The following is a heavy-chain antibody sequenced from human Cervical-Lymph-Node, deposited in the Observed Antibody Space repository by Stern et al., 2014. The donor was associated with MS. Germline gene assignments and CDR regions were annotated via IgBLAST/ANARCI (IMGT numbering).Heavy chain of an antibody. J-gene: IGHJ4*02. CDR1: GYTFTDYS. CDR2: INPNGGRA. Sequence: QVHLVQSGAEVMKPGASVNVSCKASGYTFTDYSIQWVPQVHGKGLEWMGMINPNGGRATYPRKFRGRVTMTRDTSTATVKMELNSLRSEDTAVYYCARVAPTVGAAYWGQGTLVTVSS. D-gene: IGHD1-26*01. CDR3: ARVAPTVGAAY. V-gene: IGHV1-46*01.